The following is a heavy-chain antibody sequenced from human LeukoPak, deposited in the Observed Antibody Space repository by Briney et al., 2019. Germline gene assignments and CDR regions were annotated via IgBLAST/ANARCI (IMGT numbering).Heavy chain of an antibody. CDR3: ARDVRSGYFGY. D-gene: IGHD3-22*01. Sequence: AGSLRLSCAASGFIFNNYGMHWVRQAPGQGLEWVAVIYSDGSKQNYADSVKGRFTISRDDSKNTVYLRMNSLRAEDTYVYYCARDVRSGYFGYWGQGTLVTVSS. CDR1: GFIFNNYG. J-gene: IGHJ4*02. V-gene: IGHV3-33*01. CDR2: IYSDGSKQ.